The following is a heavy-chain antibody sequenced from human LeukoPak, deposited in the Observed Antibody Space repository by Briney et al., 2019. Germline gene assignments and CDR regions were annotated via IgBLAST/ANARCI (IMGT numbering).Heavy chain of an antibody. J-gene: IGHJ4*02. Sequence: GGSLRLSCAVSGITLSNYGMSWVRQAPGKGLEWVAGISDSGGRKNYADSVKGRFTISRDNPKNTLYLQMNSLRAEDTAVYFCAKRGVVIRVILVGFHKEAYYFDSWGQGALVTVSS. CDR3: AKRGVVIRVILVGFHKEAYYFDS. CDR2: ISDSGGRK. V-gene: IGHV3-23*01. CDR1: GITLSNYG. D-gene: IGHD3-22*01.